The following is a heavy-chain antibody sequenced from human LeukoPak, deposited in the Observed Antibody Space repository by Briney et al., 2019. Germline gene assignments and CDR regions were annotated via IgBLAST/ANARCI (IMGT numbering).Heavy chain of an antibody. D-gene: IGHD1-26*01. J-gene: IGHJ3*02. V-gene: IGHV1-69*05. Sequence: SVKVSCKASGGTFSSYAISWVRQAPGQGLEWMGGIIPIFGTANYAQKFQGRVMITTDESTSTAYMELSSLRSEDTAVYYCARDTRSGSYTTSLRAFDIWGQGTMVTVSS. CDR3: ARDTRSGSYTTSLRAFDI. CDR2: IIPIFGTA. CDR1: GGTFSSYA.